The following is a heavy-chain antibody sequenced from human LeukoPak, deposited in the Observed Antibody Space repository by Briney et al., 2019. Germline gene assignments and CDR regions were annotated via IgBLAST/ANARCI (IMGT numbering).Heavy chain of an antibody. J-gene: IGHJ6*03. D-gene: IGHD3-10*01. CDR3: ARAAYYYGSGSGVGYYYYYMDV. V-gene: IGHV4-61*02. CDR1: GGYISSGSYY. Sequence: PSQTLSLTCTVSGGYISSGSYYWSWIRQPAGKGLEWIGRIYTSGSTNYNPSLKSRVTISVDTSKNQFSLKLSSVTAADTAVYYCARAAYYYGSGSGVGYYYYYMDVWGKGTTVTVSS. CDR2: IYTSGST.